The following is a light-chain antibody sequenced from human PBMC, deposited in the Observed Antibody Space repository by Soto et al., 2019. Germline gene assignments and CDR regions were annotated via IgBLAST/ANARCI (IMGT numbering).Light chain of an antibody. V-gene: IGKV3-11*01. Sequence: EIVLTQSPATLSLSPGERDTLSCRASQSVTSYLAWYQQKPGQAPRLLIYDASNRATGIPARFSGSGSGTDFTLTISSLEPEDFALYYCLQRSDWPRTFGQGTKVEIK. J-gene: IGKJ1*01. CDR2: DAS. CDR3: LQRSDWPRT. CDR1: QSVTSY.